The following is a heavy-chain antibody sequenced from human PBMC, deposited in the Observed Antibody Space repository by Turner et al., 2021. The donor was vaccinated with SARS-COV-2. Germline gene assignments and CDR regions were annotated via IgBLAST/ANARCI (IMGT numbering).Heavy chain of an antibody. CDR2: IYYSGST. D-gene: IGHD1-26*01. CDR3: ATSLGRGYNWFDP. J-gene: IGHJ5*02. V-gene: IGHV4-59*08. Sequence: QVQLQESGPGLVKPSETLSLTCTVSGGSIISYYWNWIRQPPGKGLEWIGYIYYSGSTNYNPSLKSRVTISVDTSKNQFSLKLTSVTAADTAVYYCATSLGRGYNWFDPWGQGTLVTVSS. CDR1: GGSIISYY.